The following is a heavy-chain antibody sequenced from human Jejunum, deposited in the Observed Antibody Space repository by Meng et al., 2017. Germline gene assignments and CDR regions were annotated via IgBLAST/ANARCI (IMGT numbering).Heavy chain of an antibody. Sequence: QLQQSGPGLVTPSPTLSLTCAISGALVSRSGAASTWISHSPSRVLLWLGRAYFTSMWYHDYAVSVKGRIAINPDKSKNQFFLQLNSVTPEDTAVYYCARDYGTSRPFEYWGQGILVTVSS. CDR1: GALVSRSGAA. CDR2: AYFTSMWYH. D-gene: IGHD1/OR15-1a*01. V-gene: IGHV6-1*01. J-gene: IGHJ4*02. CDR3: ARDYGTSRPFEY.